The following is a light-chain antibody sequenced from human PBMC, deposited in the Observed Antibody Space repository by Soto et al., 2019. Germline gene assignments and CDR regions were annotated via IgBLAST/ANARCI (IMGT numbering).Light chain of an antibody. Sequence: EIVMTQSPATLSVPPGERATLSCRASQSVSSNLAWYQQKPGQAPRLLIYGASTRATGIPARFSGSGSGTEFTLTISSLQSEGFAVYYCQQYNNWPPYTFGQGTKLEIK. CDR1: QSVSSN. CDR2: GAS. CDR3: QQYNNWPPYT. J-gene: IGKJ2*01. V-gene: IGKV3-15*01.